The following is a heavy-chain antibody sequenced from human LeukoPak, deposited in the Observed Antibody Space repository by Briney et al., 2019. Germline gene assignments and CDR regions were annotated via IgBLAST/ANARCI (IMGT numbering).Heavy chain of an antibody. CDR2: MSPNSNDT. CDR1: GYTFSSFD. CDR3: ASAQNPTYGDYFY. D-gene: IGHD4-17*01. Sequence: ASVKVSCKTSGYTFSSFDINWVRQAPGQGLEWMGWMSPNSNDTAYAQKFQGRVTISRNTSISTTYMELNSLRSEDTAVYYCASAQNPTYGDYFYWGQGTLVTVSS. V-gene: IGHV1-8*03. J-gene: IGHJ4*02.